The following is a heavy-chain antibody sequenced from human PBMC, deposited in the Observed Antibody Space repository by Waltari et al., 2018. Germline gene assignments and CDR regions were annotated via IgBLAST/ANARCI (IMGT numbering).Heavy chain of an antibody. CDR2: INSDGSTT. CDR3: AKGGGWLQDY. V-gene: IGHV3-74*01. D-gene: IGHD5-12*01. CDR1: GFTFSSYW. J-gene: IGHJ4*02. Sequence: EVQLVESGGGLAQPGGSLRLSCVASGFTFSSYWTTWVLHAPGKGLVWVSRINSDGSTTNYADSVKGRFTISRDNAKNTLYLQMNSLRAEDTAVYYCAKGGGWLQDYWGQGTLVTVSS.